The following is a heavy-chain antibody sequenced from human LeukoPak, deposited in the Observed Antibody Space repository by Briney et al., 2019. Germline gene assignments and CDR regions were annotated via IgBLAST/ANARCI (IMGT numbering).Heavy chain of an antibody. J-gene: IGHJ5*02. D-gene: IGHD3-10*01. Sequence: PGGSLRLSYAASGFTFSSYETNWVRQAPGKGLEWVSYISSSGSTIYYADSVKGRFTISRDNAKNSLYLQMNSLRAEDTAVYYCARNNYGSGSYNWFDPWGQGTLVTVSS. CDR3: ARNNYGSGSYNWFDP. CDR2: ISSSGSTI. V-gene: IGHV3-48*03. CDR1: GFTFSSYE.